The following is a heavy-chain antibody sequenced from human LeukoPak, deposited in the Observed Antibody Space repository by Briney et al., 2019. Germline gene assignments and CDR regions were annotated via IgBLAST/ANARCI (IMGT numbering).Heavy chain of an antibody. J-gene: IGHJ4*02. CDR2: ISDTGNT. CDR3: AKAPVTYCRVAFCSPFGY. V-gene: IGHV3-23*01. Sequence: WGSLRLSCAASGFTLSSYAMSWVRQAPGKGLEWVSAISDTGNTYHADSVKGRLTISRDSSKNTLFLQMNRLRPADAAVYYCAKAPVTYCRVAFCSPFGYWGLETLVTVSS. CDR1: GFTLSSYA. D-gene: IGHD2-15*01.